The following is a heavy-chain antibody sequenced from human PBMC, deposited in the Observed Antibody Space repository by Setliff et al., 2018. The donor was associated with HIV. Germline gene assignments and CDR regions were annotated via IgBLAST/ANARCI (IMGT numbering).Heavy chain of an antibody. CDR3: ARDRAAFRLTY. V-gene: IGHV4-31*03. J-gene: IGHJ4*02. Sequence: PSETLSLTCTVSGGSISSGGYYWSWIRQHPGKGPEWIGYIYYNGSTYYNPSLKSRFSMSVYTSKDQVSLKLCTVTAAATAVYYCARDRAAFRLTYWGQGTLVTVSS. D-gene: IGHD3-3*02. CDR1: GGSISSGGYY. CDR2: IYYNGST.